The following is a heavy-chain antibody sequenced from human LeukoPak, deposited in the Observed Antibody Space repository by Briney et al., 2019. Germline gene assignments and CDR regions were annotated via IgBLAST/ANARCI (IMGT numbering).Heavy chain of an antibody. CDR3: AREGLGTVGKAGTFDY. CDR2: ISGSGGST. CDR1: GFTFSSYA. J-gene: IGHJ4*02. D-gene: IGHD6-13*01. Sequence: GESLRLSCAASGFTFSSYAMSWVRQAPGKGLEWVSAISGSGGSTYYADSVKGRFTISRDNSKNTLSLRMNSLRAEDTAVYYCAREGLGTVGKAGTFDYWGQGTLVTVSS. V-gene: IGHV3-23*01.